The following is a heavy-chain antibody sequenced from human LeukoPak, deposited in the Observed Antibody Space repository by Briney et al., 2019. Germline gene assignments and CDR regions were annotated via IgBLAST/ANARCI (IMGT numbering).Heavy chain of an antibody. D-gene: IGHD3-10*01. CDR1: GYTFTSYG. CDR3: ARVYLVRGVIIPPRGEWFDP. V-gene: IGHV1-18*04. Sequence: ASVKVSCKASGYTFTSYGISWVRQAPGQGLEWMGWISAYNGNTNYAQKLQGRVTMTTDTSTSTAYMELRSLRSDDTAVYYCARVYLVRGVIIPPRGEWFDPWGQGTLVTVSS. J-gene: IGHJ5*02. CDR2: ISAYNGNT.